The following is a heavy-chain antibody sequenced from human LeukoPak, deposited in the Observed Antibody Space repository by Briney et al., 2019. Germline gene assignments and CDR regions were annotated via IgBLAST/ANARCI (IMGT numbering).Heavy chain of an antibody. J-gene: IGHJ6*02. V-gene: IGHV4-61*02. CDR2: IYTSGST. Sequence: SQTLSLTCTVSGGSISSGSYYWGWIRQPAGTGLEWIGRIYTSGSTNYNPSLKSRVTISVDTSKNQFSLKLSSVTAADTAVYYCARRNYYYYYGMDVWGQGTTVTVSS. CDR1: GGSISSGSYY. CDR3: ARRNYYYYYGMDV.